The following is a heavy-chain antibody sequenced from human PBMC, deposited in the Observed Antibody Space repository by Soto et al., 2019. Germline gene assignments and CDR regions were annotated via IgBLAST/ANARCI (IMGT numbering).Heavy chain of an antibody. J-gene: IGHJ3*02. CDR2: VSYDGSNK. CDR3: ARRYCSSTSCYDGADAFDI. D-gene: IGHD2-2*01. Sequence: GGSLRLSCAASGFTFSNFAMHWVRQAPGRGLEWVAVVSYDGSNKYYADSVKGRFTISRDNSKNSLYLQMNSLRAEDTAVYYWARRYCSSTSCYDGADAFDIWGQGTMVTVSS. CDR1: GFTFSNFA. V-gene: IGHV3-30-3*01.